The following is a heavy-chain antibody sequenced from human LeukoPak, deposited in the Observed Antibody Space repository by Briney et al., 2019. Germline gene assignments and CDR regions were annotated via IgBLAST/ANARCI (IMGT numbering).Heavy chain of an antibody. CDR1: GFTFSNYW. V-gene: IGHV3-7*04. Sequence: GSLRLSCAASGFTFSNYWMSWVRQAPGKGLEWVANIKRDGSEKYYVDSVKGRFTISRDNAKNSLYLQMDSLRAEDTAVYYCARVLRGSDSASDMWGRGTMVTVSS. CDR2: IKRDGSEK. CDR3: ARVLRGSDSASDM. J-gene: IGHJ3*02. D-gene: IGHD1-26*01.